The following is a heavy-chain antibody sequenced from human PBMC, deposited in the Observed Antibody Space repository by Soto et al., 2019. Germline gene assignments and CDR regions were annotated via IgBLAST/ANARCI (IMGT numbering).Heavy chain of an antibody. CDR2: ISAYNGNT. CDR3: ARYDSSGYYPLGYFDY. CDR1: GYTFTSYG. Sequence: QVQLVQSGAEVKKPGASVKVSCKASGYTFTSYGISWVRQAPGQGLEWMGWISAYNGNTNYAQKLQGRVTMTTDTSTSTAYMEVGSLRSDDPAVYYCARYDSSGYYPLGYFDYWGQGTLVTVSS. J-gene: IGHJ4*02. D-gene: IGHD3-22*01. V-gene: IGHV1-18*04.